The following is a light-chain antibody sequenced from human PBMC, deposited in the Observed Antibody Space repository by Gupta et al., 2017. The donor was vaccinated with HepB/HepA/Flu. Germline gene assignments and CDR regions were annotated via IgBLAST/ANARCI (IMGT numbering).Light chain of an antibody. CDR3: QQYGSSTFT. Sequence: DIVLTQSPGSLSMSPGERATLSCRTSQSVRNGLSWFQQKPGQPPRLLIYDASTRATGIPDRFRSSGSGTDFTLTITRLEPEDFAVYYCQQYGSSTFTFGQGTKLDLK. CDR1: QSVRNGL. CDR2: DAS. J-gene: IGKJ2*01. V-gene: IGKV3-20*01.